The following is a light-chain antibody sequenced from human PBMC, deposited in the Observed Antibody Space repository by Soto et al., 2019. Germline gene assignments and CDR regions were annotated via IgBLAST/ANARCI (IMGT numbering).Light chain of an antibody. Sequence: DIQMTQSPSTLSASVGDRVTITCRASQSISSWLAWYQQKPGTAPKLLIYKASTLQSGVPSRFSGSGSGTEFTLTSSSLQPYDSATYYCQQYNDNWTFGQGTKVEIK. CDR3: QQYNDNWT. CDR2: KAS. V-gene: IGKV1-5*03. J-gene: IGKJ1*01. CDR1: QSISSW.